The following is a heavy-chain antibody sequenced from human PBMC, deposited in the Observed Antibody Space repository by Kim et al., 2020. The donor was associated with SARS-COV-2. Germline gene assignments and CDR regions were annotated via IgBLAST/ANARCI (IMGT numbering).Heavy chain of an antibody. CDR2: IDHSGST. CDR3: ARGHVSVTMILVVTGWYNWFDP. Sequence: SETLSLTCAVYGGSFSGYYWSWIRQPPGKGLEWIGEIDHSGSTNYNPSLKSRVTISIYTSKNQFSLKLNSVTAADTAVYFCARGHVSVTMILVVTGWYNWFDPWGQGTLVTVSS. V-gene: IGHV4-34*01. J-gene: IGHJ5*02. CDR1: GGSFSGYY. D-gene: IGHD3-22*01.